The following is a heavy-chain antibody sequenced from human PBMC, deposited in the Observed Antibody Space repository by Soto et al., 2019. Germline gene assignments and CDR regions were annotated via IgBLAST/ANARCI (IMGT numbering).Heavy chain of an antibody. CDR1: GGSFSGYY. V-gene: IGHV4-34*01. Sequence: SETLPLTCAVYGGSFSGYYCSWTRQPPGKGLEWIGEINHSGSTNYNPSLKSRVTISVDTSKNQFSLKLSSVTAADTAVYYCARPTRQWLGLRYYYGMDVWGQGTTVT. CDR2: INHSGST. CDR3: ARPTRQWLGLRYYYGMDV. J-gene: IGHJ6*02. D-gene: IGHD6-19*01.